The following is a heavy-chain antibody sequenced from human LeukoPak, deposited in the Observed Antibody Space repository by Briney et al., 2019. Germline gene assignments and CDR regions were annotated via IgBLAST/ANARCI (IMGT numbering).Heavy chain of an antibody. CDR2: ISYDGSNK. CDR1: GFTFSNYG. D-gene: IGHD4-23*01. J-gene: IGHJ4*02. Sequence: GGSPRLSCAASGFTFSNYGMHWVRQAPGKGLEWVAVISYDGSNKYYADSVKGRFTISRDNSKNTLYLQMNSLRAEDTAVYYCAKDLGDYDGNSDLNYWGQGTLVTVSS. V-gene: IGHV3-30*18. CDR3: AKDLGDYDGNSDLNY.